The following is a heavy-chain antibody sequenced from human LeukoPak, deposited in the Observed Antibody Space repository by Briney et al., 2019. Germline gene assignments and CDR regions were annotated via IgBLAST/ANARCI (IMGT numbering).Heavy chain of an antibody. J-gene: IGHJ4*02. V-gene: IGHV3-30-3*01. CDR2: LSYDGSNK. CDR1: GFTFSSYA. CDR3: AREGEGYSGIQSYDY. D-gene: IGHD1-26*01. Sequence: PGGSLRLSCAASGFTFSSYAMHWVRQAPGKGLEWVAVLSYDGSNKYYADSVKGRFTISRDNAKNSLYLQMNSLRAEDTAVYYCAREGEGYSGIQSYDYWGQGTLVTVSS.